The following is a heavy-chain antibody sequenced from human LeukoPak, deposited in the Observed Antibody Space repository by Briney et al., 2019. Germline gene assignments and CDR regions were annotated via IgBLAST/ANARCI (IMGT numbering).Heavy chain of an antibody. J-gene: IGHJ6*03. V-gene: IGHV4-39*07. CDR3: ARDYYDFWSGYRFSYYYYMDV. CDR2: INHSGST. CDR1: GDSISGSSYY. D-gene: IGHD3-3*01. Sequence: SETLSLTCTVSGDSISGSSYYWSWIRQPPGKGLEWIGEINHSGSTNYNPSLKSRVTISVDTSKNQFSLKLSSVTAADTAVYYCARDYYDFWSGYRFSYYYYMDVWGKGTTVTVSS.